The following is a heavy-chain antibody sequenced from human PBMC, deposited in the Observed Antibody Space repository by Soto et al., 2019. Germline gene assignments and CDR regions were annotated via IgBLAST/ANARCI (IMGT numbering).Heavy chain of an antibody. Sequence: GESLKISWKGSGYSFTSYWIGWVLQMPGKGLEWMGIIYPGDSDTRYSPSFQGQVTISADKSISTAYLQWSSLKASDTAMYYCARNARQLVLYYYYYYMDVWGKGTTVTV. CDR1: GYSFTSYW. V-gene: IGHV5-51*01. CDR3: ARNARQLVLYYYYYYMDV. J-gene: IGHJ6*03. D-gene: IGHD6-13*01. CDR2: IYPGDSDT.